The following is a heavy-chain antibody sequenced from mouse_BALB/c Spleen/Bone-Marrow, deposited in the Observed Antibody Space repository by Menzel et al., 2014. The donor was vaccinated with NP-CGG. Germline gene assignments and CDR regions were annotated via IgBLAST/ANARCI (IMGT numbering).Heavy chain of an antibody. CDR3: VRRDYGYGGFAY. V-gene: IGHV10-1*02. Sequence: EVQRVESGGGLVQPKGSLKLSCAASEFTFNTYAMNWVRQAPGKGLGWVARIRSKSNNYATYYADSVKDRFTISRDDSQSMLYLQMNNLKTEDTAMYYCVRRDYGYGGFAYWGQGTLVTVSA. D-gene: IGHD1-2*01. J-gene: IGHJ3*01. CDR2: IRSKSNNYAT. CDR1: EFTFNTYA.